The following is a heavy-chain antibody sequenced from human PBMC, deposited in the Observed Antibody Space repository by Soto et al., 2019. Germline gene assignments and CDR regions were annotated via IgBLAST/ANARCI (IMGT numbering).Heavy chain of an antibody. J-gene: IGHJ5*02. CDR2: IYPGDSDT. CDR1: GYSFTNYW. CDR3: ARQGYSSGFEP. Sequence: PGESLKISCMASGYSFTNYWIGWVRQMPGKGLECMGIIYPGDSDTRYSPSFQGQVTISADKSISTSYLQWSSLKASDTAIYYCARQGYSSGFEPWGQGTLVTVSS. D-gene: IGHD6-25*01. V-gene: IGHV5-51*01.